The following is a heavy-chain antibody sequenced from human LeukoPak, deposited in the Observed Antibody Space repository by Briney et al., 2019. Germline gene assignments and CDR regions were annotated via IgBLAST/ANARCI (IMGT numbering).Heavy chain of an antibody. Sequence: GGSLSLSCAASGFTFSSYALHWVRQAPGKGLEWVSGISNRGGTPYYAAFVKGLFYADSVKGRFTISRDNSKNTLYLQMTSLRAEETAVYYCAKSGCSSTSCYSILPGWLDPWGQGTLVTVSS. D-gene: IGHD2-2*02. CDR2: ISNRGGTP. J-gene: IGHJ5*02. V-gene: IGHV3-23*01. CDR3: AKSGCSSTSCYSILPGWLDP. CDR1: GFTFSSYA.